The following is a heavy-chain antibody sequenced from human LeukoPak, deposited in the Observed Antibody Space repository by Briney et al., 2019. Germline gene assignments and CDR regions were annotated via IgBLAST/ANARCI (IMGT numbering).Heavy chain of an antibody. CDR2: IKRTPDGGTT. CDR3: TRGLGYTYGWSN. CDR1: GLNFGAHG. V-gene: IGHV3-49*03. J-gene: IGHJ4*02. Sequence: PGGSLRLSCTTSGLNFGAHGMSWFRQALGKGLEWVAFIKRTPDGGTTEYAASVRGRFTISRDDSKSIAYLQMNSLKTEDAGLYYCTRGLGYTYGWSNWGQGTLVTVSS. D-gene: IGHD5-18*01.